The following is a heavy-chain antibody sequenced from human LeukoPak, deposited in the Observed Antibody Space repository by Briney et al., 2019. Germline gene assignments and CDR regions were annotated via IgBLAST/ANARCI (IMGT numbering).Heavy chain of an antibody. CDR3: ARGRGYNYGMDV. CDR2: IYYSGST. V-gene: IGHV4-61*08. D-gene: IGHD5-12*01. Sequence: SETLSLTCAVSGGSVSSGGYSWSWIRQPPGKGLEWIGYIYYSGSTNYNPSLKSRVTISVDTSKNQFSLKLSSVTAADTAVYYCARGRGYNYGMDVWGQGTTVTVSS. J-gene: IGHJ6*02. CDR1: GGSVSSGGYS.